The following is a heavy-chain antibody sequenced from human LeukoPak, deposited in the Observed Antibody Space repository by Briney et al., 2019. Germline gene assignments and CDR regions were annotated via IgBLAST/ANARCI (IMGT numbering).Heavy chain of an antibody. Sequence: PSETLSLTCTVSGGSISSYYWGWIRQPPGEGLEWIGYIYLYNSVSTNCNPSLKSRVTISVDTSKNQFSLKLTSVTAADTAVYYCARSIRFDSWGQGSLVTVSA. CDR3: ARSIRFDS. CDR1: GGSISSYY. CDR2: IYLYNSVST. V-gene: IGHV4-59*01. J-gene: IGHJ5*01.